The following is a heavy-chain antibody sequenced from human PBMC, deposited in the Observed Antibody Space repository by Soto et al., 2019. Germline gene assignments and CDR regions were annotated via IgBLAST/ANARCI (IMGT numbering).Heavy chain of an antibody. CDR3: AREDTSTYYFDS. CDR2: VHYSGGT. Sequence: SETLSLTCAVSGGSIGSYYWSWIRQPPGKGLEWVGYVHYSGGTNYNPSLKSRVTISLDTSKTQFSLRLSSVTGADTAVYYCAREDTSTYYFDSWGQGTLVTVSS. CDR1: GGSIGSYY. J-gene: IGHJ4*02. V-gene: IGHV4-59*01.